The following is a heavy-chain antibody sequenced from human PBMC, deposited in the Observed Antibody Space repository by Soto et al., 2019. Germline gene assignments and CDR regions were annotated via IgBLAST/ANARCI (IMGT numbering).Heavy chain of an antibody. Sequence: SETLSLTCTVSGGSISSGGYYWRWIRQHPGKGLEWIGYIYYSGSTYYNPSLKSRVTISVDTSKNQFSLKLSSVTAADTAVYYCARGGRDYGSYWYFDLWGRGTLVTVSS. J-gene: IGHJ2*01. CDR1: GGSISSGGYY. CDR2: IYYSGST. D-gene: IGHD4-17*01. CDR3: ARGGRDYGSYWYFDL. V-gene: IGHV4-31*03.